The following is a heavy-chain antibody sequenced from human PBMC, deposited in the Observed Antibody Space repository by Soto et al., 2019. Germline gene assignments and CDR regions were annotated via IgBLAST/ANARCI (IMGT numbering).Heavy chain of an antibody. CDR2: IYYNGDT. D-gene: IGHD3-3*01. Sequence: QVRLQQSGPKLVRPSQTLSLTCSVSGVSINRGDYYWSWIRQSPGSGLEWIGSIYYNGDTNYNPSCGSRVTMSVDTSENQIFLDLQSVVAADTAVYFCAREGGDFVQVSYYWGQGTLITVSS. J-gene: IGHJ4*02. CDR3: AREGGDFVQVSYY. CDR1: GVSINRGDYY. V-gene: IGHV4-30-4*01.